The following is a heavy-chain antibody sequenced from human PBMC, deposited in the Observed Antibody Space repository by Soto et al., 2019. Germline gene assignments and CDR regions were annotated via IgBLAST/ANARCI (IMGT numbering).Heavy chain of an antibody. CDR1: GGTFSSYA. V-gene: IGHV1-69*12. J-gene: IGHJ3*02. D-gene: IGHD4-17*01. Sequence: QVQLVQSGAEVKKPGSSVKVSCKASGGTFSSYAISWVRQAPGQGLEWMGGIIPIFGTANYAQKFQGRVTITADESTSTAYMELSSLRSEDTAVYYCARAPRPTTVVTHLNAFDIWGQGTMVTVSS. CDR3: ARAPRPTTVVTHLNAFDI. CDR2: IIPIFGTA.